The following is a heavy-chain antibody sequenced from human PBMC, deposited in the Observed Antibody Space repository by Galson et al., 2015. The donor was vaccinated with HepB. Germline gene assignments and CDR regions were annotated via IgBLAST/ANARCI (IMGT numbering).Heavy chain of an antibody. CDR2: IYYSGST. V-gene: IGHV4-39*01. J-gene: IGHJ1*01. D-gene: IGHD3-3*01. Sequence: GLEWIGSIYYSGSTYYNPSLKSRVTISVDTSKNQFSLKLSSVTAADTAVYYCATSPDYDFWSGYQYSEYFQHWGQGTLVTVSS. CDR3: ATSPDYDFWSGYQYSEYFQH.